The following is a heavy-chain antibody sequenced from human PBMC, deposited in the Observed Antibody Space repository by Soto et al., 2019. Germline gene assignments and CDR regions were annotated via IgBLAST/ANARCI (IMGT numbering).Heavy chain of an antibody. Sequence: QVQLQESGPGLVKPSQTLSLTCTVSGGSISSGAYYWSWIRQHPGKGLEWIGYIYYSGSTYYNPSLKSRVTISVDTSKKQFSLKRSSVTAADTAVYYCARGVSSSWVDAFDIWGQGTMVTVSS. D-gene: IGHD6-13*01. CDR2: IYYSGST. CDR3: ARGVSSSWVDAFDI. V-gene: IGHV4-31*03. CDR1: GGSISSGAYY. J-gene: IGHJ3*02.